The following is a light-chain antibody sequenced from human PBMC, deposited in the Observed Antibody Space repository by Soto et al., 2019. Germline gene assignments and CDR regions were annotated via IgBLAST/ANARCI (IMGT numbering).Light chain of an antibody. V-gene: IGLV2-14*01. CDR2: DVS. CDR1: SSDVGGYNY. J-gene: IGLJ2*01. Sequence: QSALTQPASVSGSPGPSITISCTGTSSDVGGYNYVSWYQQHPGKAPKLMIYDVSNRPSGVSNRFSGSKSGNTASLTISGLQADGEAYYYCSSYTTSGSLVFGGGTKLTVL. CDR3: SSYTTSGSLV.